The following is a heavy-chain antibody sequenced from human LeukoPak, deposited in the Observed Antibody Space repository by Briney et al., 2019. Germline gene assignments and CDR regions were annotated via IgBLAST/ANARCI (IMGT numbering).Heavy chain of an antibody. V-gene: IGHV3-53*01. D-gene: IGHD1-26*01. CDR3: ARDTSVFSGSTAGYFDY. J-gene: IGHJ4*02. Sequence: GGSLRLSCAASGFTVSSNYMSWVRQAPGKGLEWVSVTYSGGSTYYADSVKGRFTISRDNSKNTLYLQMNSLRAEDTAVYYCARDTSVFSGSTAGYFDYWGQGTLVTVSS. CDR1: GFTVSSNY. CDR2: TYSGGST.